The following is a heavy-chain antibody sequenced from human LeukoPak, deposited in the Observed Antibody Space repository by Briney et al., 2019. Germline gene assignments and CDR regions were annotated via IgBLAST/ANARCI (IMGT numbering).Heavy chain of an antibody. V-gene: IGHV1-8*03. D-gene: IGHD2-2*01. CDR1: GYTFTSYD. CDR2: MNPNSGNT. Sequence: ASVKVSCKASGYTFTSYDINWVRQATGQGLEWMGWMNPNSGNTGYAQKFQGRVTITRNTSISTAYMELSSLRSEDTAVYYCVRVIVVVPAAKIWFDPWGQGTLVTVSS. CDR3: VRVIVVVPAAKIWFDP. J-gene: IGHJ5*02.